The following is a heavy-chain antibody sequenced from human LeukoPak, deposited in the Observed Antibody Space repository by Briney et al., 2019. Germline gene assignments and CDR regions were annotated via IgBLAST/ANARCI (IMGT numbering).Heavy chain of an antibody. D-gene: IGHD3-3*01. CDR2: ISSSSSYI. V-gene: IGHV3-21*01. CDR3: ARDKDFGVVRTPNWFDP. CDR1: GFTLSSYS. Sequence: GGSLTLSCAASGFTLSSYSMNWVSQAQGKGMEWVSSISSSSSYIYYADSVEGRFTISRDHAENSPYLQMNSLRAEDTAVYYCARDKDFGVVRTPNWFDPWGQGTLVTVSS. J-gene: IGHJ5*02.